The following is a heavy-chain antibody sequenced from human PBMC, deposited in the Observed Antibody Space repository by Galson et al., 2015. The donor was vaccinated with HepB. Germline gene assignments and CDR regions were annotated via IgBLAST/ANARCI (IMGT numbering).Heavy chain of an antibody. Sequence: SLRLSCAASGFTFSSYGMHWVRQAPGKGLEWVAVISYDGSNKYYADSVKGRFPISRDNSKNTLYLQMNSLRAEDTAVYYCAKNGIALVDYWGQGTLVTVSS. V-gene: IGHV3-30*18. CDR1: GFTFSSYG. CDR2: ISYDGSNK. D-gene: IGHD3-3*02. J-gene: IGHJ4*02. CDR3: AKNGIALVDY.